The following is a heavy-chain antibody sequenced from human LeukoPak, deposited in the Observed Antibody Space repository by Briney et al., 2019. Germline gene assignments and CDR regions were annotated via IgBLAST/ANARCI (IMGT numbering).Heavy chain of an antibody. CDR2: ISSSSSYI. CDR1: GFTFSSDT. CDR3: ARGPSGRNSYFDY. D-gene: IGHD1-26*01. Sequence: GGSLRLSCGASGFTFSSDTTNWVRQAPGKGLEWVSSISSSSSYIYYADSVKGRFTISRDNAKNSLYLQMNSLRAEDTAVYYCARGPSGRNSYFDYWGQGTLVTVSS. J-gene: IGHJ4*02. V-gene: IGHV3-21*01.